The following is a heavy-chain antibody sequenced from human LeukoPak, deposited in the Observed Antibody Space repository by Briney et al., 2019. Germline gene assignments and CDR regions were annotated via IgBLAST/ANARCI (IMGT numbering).Heavy chain of an antibody. CDR1: GGSISSSSYY. CDR2: MYTSGST. D-gene: IGHD1-26*01. V-gene: IGHV4-61*02. CDR3: ASYTRYGAYFDY. Sequence: SETLSLTCTVSGGSISSSSYYWSWIRQPAGKGLEWIGRMYTSGSTDYNPSLKSRVTMSVDTSKNQFSLKLSSVTAADTAVYYCASYTRYGAYFDYWGQGTLVTVSS. J-gene: IGHJ4*02.